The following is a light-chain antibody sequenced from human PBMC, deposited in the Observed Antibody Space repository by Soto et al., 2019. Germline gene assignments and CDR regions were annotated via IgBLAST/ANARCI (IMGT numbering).Light chain of an antibody. CDR3: QQYNNWSPA. Sequence: EIVMTQSPATLSVSPGERATLSCRASQSVSGNLAWYQQKPGQAPRLLIYGASTRATAIPARFSGSGSGTEFTLTISSLQSEDFVVYYCQQYNNWSPAFGQGTKVEIK. CDR2: GAS. J-gene: IGKJ1*01. V-gene: IGKV3-15*01. CDR1: QSVSGN.